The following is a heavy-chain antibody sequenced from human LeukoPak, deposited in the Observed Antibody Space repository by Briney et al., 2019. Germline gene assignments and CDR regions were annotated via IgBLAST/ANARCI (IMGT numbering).Heavy chain of an antibody. CDR2: ISGSGGST. V-gene: IGHV3-23*01. J-gene: IGHJ5*02. CDR1: GFTFSSYA. CDR3: AKAPYHIVVVPAAIESWFDP. D-gene: IGHD2-2*01. Sequence: PGGSLRLSCAASGFTFSSYAMSWVRQAPGKGLEWVSAISGSGGSTYYPDSVKGRFTISRDNSKNTLYLQMNSLRAKDTAVYYCAKAPYHIVVVPAAIESWFDPWGQGTLVTVSS.